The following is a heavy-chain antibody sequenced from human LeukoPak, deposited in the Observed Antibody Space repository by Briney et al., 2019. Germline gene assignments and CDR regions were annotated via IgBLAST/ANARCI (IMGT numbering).Heavy chain of an antibody. V-gene: IGHV1-18*01. J-gene: IGHJ5*02. CDR2: ISAYNGNT. Sequence: GASVKVSCKASGYTFTSYGISWVRQAPGQGLEWMGWISAYNGNTNYAQKLQGRVTMTTDTSTSTAYMELRSLRSDDTAVYYCAIEARDIVATRASCCFDPWGQGTLVTVSS. CDR3: AIEARDIVATRASCCFDP. CDR1: GYTFTSYG. D-gene: IGHD5-12*01.